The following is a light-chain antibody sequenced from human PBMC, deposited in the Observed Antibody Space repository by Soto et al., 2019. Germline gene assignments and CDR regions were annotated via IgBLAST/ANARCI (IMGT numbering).Light chain of an antibody. CDR1: QSVSSY. V-gene: IGKV3-11*01. CDR3: QQRSNWPIT. Sequence: EIVLTQSPATLSLSPGERATLSCRASQSVSSYLAWYQQKPGQAPRLLIYDTSNRATGIPARFSGSGSGTDFTLTISSLDPEDFAVYYRQQRSNWPITFGQGTRLEIK. CDR2: DTS. J-gene: IGKJ5*01.